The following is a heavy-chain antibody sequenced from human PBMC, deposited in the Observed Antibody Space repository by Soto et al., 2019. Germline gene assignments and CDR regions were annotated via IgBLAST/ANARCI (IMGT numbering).Heavy chain of an antibody. D-gene: IGHD3-10*01. CDR3: ARGFFGSADY. CDR1: RYNFIANA. V-gene: IGHV1-3*01. J-gene: IGHJ4*02. CDR2: INGGDAHT. Sequence: SVKVSFKASRYNFIANAIHWMRQAPVQRPEWMGWINGGDAHTEFSKKFQGRVTLTRDTPATTAYMELRSLRSEDTDAYYCARGFFGSADYWGQGTLVTVSS.